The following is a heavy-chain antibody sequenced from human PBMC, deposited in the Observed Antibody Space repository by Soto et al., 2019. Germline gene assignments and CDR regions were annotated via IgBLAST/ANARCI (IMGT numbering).Heavy chain of an antibody. CDR2: IYYSGST. CDR3: ARSHYYDSSGYYRAEYFQH. CDR1: GGSISSGGYY. Sequence: PSETLSLTCTVSGGSISSGGYYWSWTRQHPGKGLEWIGYIYYSGSTYYNPSLKSRVTISVDTSKNQFSLKLSSVTAADTAVYYCARSHYYDSSGYYRAEYFQHWGQGTLVTVSS. J-gene: IGHJ1*01. V-gene: IGHV4-31*03. D-gene: IGHD3-22*01.